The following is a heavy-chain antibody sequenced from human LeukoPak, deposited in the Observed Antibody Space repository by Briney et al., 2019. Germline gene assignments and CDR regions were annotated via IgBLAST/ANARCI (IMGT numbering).Heavy chain of an antibody. Sequence: SETLSLTCAVYGGSFSGYYWSWIRQPPGKGLEWIGEINHSGSTNYNPSLKSRVTISVDTSKNQFSLKLSSVTAADTAVYYCARGPGATSPPFDYWGQGTLVTVSP. D-gene: IGHD5-24*01. V-gene: IGHV4-34*01. CDR2: INHSGST. CDR3: ARGPGATSPPFDY. J-gene: IGHJ4*02. CDR1: GGSFSGYY.